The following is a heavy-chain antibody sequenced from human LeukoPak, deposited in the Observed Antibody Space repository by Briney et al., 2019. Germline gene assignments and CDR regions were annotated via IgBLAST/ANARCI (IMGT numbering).Heavy chain of an antibody. D-gene: IGHD3-22*01. J-gene: IGHJ3*02. CDR2: IYYSGST. CDR3: ARSESTRYYYDSSGRGAFDI. Sequence: SETLSLTCTVSGGSISSYYWSWIRQPPGKGLEWIGYIYYSGSTNYNPSLKSRVTISVDTSKNQFSLKLGSVTAADTAVYYCARSESTRYYYDSSGRGAFDIWGQGTMVTVSS. V-gene: IGHV4-59*01. CDR1: GGSISSYY.